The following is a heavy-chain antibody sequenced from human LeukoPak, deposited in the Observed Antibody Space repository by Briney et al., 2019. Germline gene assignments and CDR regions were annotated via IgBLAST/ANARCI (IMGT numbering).Heavy chain of an antibody. V-gene: IGHV3-48*01. Sequence: PGGSLRLSCAASGFTFSSYSMNWVRPAPGKGLEWVSYISSSSSTIYYADSVKGRFTISRDNAKNSLYLQMNSLRAEDTAVYYCVRDADIVATITFDYWGQGTLVTVSS. CDR3: VRDADIVATITFDY. D-gene: IGHD5-12*01. J-gene: IGHJ4*02. CDR2: ISSSSSTI. CDR1: GFTFSSYS.